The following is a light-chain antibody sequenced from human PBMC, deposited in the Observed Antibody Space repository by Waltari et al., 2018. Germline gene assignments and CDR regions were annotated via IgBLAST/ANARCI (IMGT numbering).Light chain of an antibody. CDR1: SFNVAACYD. J-gene: IGLJ1*01. V-gene: IGLV1-40*01. CDR3: QSYDACLPYV. CDR2: GKT. Sequence: QSVLTRPPSVSGAPGPRVTSSCTGNSFNVAACYDEHWYQQVPGTVPKCLIQGKTNRPSGVPDRFSGSKSDTSASLVITGLEAEDEADYCCQSYDACLPYVFGTGTKVTVL.